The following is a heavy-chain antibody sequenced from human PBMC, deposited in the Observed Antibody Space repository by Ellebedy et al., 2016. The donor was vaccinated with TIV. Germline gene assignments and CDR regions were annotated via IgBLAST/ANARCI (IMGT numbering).Heavy chain of an antibody. J-gene: IGHJ5*02. Sequence: GESLKISCVGSGFTLSSNWMHWVRQAPGRGLVWVSCISSDGSITRYADSVKGRFTISRDNAKNTLYLQMNSLRGEDTAVYYCAGPGEAAGMHFDPWGQGTLVTVSS. V-gene: IGHV3-74*01. CDR1: GFTLSSNW. D-gene: IGHD6-13*01. CDR2: ISSDGSIT. CDR3: AGPGEAAGMHFDP.